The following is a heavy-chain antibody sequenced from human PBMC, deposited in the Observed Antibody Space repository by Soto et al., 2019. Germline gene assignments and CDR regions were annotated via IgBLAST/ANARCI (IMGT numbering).Heavy chain of an antibody. V-gene: IGHV4-59*01. CDR1: GDSLSNYW. Sequence: PSETLSLTCTVSGDSLSNYWWSWIRQPPGRGLEWIGYIYYRGSTKYNPSLESRVTVSVDTSKNQFSLRLNSLTAADTAVYYCTRVRPSGTSDYWGQGTLVTVSS. D-gene: IGHD3-10*01. J-gene: IGHJ4*02. CDR2: IYYRGST. CDR3: TRVRPSGTSDY.